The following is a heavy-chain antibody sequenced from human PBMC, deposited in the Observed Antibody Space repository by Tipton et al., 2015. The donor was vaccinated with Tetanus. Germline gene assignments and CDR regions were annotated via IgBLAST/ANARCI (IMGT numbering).Heavy chain of an antibody. V-gene: IGHV3-74*01. J-gene: IGHJ4*02. D-gene: IGHD2-15*01. CDR1: GFTFSRYW. CDR3: AREADCSGGSCFSGDFDN. CDR2: INGDGSST. Sequence: SLRLSCAASGFTFSRYWINWVRQAPGKGLVWVSRINGDGSSTSHADSVKGRFTISRDNSKNTLYLQMNSLRAEDTAVYYCAREADCSGGSCFSGDFDNWGQGTQVTVSS.